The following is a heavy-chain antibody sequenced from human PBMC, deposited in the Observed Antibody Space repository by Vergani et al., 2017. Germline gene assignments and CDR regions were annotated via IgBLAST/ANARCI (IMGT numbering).Heavy chain of an antibody. D-gene: IGHD3-22*01. V-gene: IGHV4-31*03. CDR1: GGSISSGGYY. CDR3: ARETRSGYSRYNWFDP. CDR2: IYYSGST. J-gene: IGHJ5*02. Sequence: QVQLQESGPGLVKPSQTLSLTCTVSGGSISSGGYYWSWIRQHPGKGLEWIGYIYYSGSTYYNPSLKSRVTISVDTSKNQFSLKLSSVTAADTAVYYCARETRSGYSRYNWFDPWGQGTLVTVSS.